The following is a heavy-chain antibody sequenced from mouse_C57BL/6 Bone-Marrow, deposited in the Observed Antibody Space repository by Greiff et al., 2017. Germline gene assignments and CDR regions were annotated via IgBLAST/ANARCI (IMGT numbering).Heavy chain of an antibody. Sequence: EVMLVESGGGLVKPGGSLKLFCAASGFTFSSYTMSWVRQTPEKRLEWVATISGGGGNTYYPDSVKGRFTISRDNAKNTLYLQLSSLRSEDTALYYCARRHYYGTLFAYWGQGTLVTVSA. CDR3: ARRHYYGTLFAY. D-gene: IGHD1-1*01. J-gene: IGHJ3*01. CDR2: ISGGGGNT. V-gene: IGHV5-9*01. CDR1: GFTFSSYT.